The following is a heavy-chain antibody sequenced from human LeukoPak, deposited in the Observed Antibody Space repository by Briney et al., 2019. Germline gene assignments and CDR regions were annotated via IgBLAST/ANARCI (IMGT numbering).Heavy chain of an antibody. CDR3: ARGIVGATPAHFDY. Sequence: ASVKVSCKASGYTFTGYYMHWVRQAPGQGLEWMGWINPNSGGTNYAQKFQGRVTMTTDTSTSAAYMELRSLRSDDTAVYYCARGIVGATPAHFDYWGQGTLVTVSS. CDR1: GYTFTGYY. J-gene: IGHJ4*02. CDR2: INPNSGGT. V-gene: IGHV1-2*02. D-gene: IGHD1-26*01.